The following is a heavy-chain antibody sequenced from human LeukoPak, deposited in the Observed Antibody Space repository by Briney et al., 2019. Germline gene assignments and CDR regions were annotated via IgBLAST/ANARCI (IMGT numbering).Heavy chain of an antibody. CDR3: ARDVGSSSWSFDY. CDR1: GGSFSGYY. D-gene: IGHD6-13*01. Sequence: PSETLSLTCAVYGGSFSGYYWSWIRRHPGKGLEWIGYIYYSGSTYYNPSLKSRVTISVDTSKNQFSLKLSSVTAADTAVYYCARDVGSSSWSFDYWGQGTLVTVSS. V-gene: IGHV4-31*11. J-gene: IGHJ4*02. CDR2: IYYSGST.